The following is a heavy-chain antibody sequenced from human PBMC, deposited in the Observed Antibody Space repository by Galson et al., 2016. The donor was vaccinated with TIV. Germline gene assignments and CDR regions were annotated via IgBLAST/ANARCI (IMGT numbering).Heavy chain of an antibody. Sequence: SLRLSCAASGFTFGSYAMTWVRQAPGKGLEWVTAISGGGGNIYYADSVKGRLTISRDNSRDTLYMQMNSLRDEDTAVYYCVKVPSSGFTYYYAMDVWGQGTTVTVSS. CDR3: VKVPSSGFTYYYAMDV. J-gene: IGHJ6*02. D-gene: IGHD6-19*01. CDR2: ISGGGGNI. CDR1: GFTFGSYA. V-gene: IGHV3-23*01.